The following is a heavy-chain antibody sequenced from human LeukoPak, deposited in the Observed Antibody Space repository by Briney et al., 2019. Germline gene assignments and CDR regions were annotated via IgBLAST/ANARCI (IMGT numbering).Heavy chain of an antibody. J-gene: IGHJ5*02. CDR2: IYYSGST. Sequence: PSETLSLTCTVSGGSISSGGYYWSWIRQHPGKGLEWIGYIYYSGSTYYNPSLKSRVTISVDTSKNKFSMKLSSVTAADTAVYYCARVIVVVPAAIALGANWFDPWGQGTLVTVSS. V-gene: IGHV4-31*03. D-gene: IGHD2-2*01. CDR3: ARVIVVVPAAIALGANWFDP. CDR1: GGSISSGGYY.